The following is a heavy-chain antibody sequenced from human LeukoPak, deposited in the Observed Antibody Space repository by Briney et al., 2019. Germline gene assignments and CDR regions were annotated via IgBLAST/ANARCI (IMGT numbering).Heavy chain of an antibody. CDR2: ISACTSNT. D-gene: IGHD2-2*01. J-gene: IGHJ3*02. CDR3: ARDLAAYCSSTNCYAFGAFDI. V-gene: IGHV1-18*01. Sequence: ASVKVSCKASGYTFPIYGISWVRQAPGQGLEWMGWISACTSNTNYAQRLQDRVTMTTDTSTSTAYMELGSLRSDDTAVYYCARDLAAYCSSTNCYAFGAFDIWGQGTMVILSS. CDR1: GYTFPIYG.